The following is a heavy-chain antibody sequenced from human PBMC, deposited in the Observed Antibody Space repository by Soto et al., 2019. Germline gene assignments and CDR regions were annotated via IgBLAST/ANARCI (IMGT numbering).Heavy chain of an antibody. J-gene: IGHJ5*02. Sequence: QVQLQESGPGLVKPSGTLSLTCAVSGGSISSSNWWSWVRQPPGKGLEWIGEIYNSGSTNYNPSLKSRVTISVDKSKNQFSLKLSSVTAADTAVYYCASLRDSSSSLYNWFDPWGQGTLVTVSS. D-gene: IGHD6-13*01. CDR3: ASLRDSSSSLYNWFDP. V-gene: IGHV4-4*02. CDR2: IYNSGST. CDR1: GGSISSSNW.